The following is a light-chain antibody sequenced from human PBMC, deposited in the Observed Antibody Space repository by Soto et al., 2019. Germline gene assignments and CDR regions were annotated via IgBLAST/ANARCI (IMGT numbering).Light chain of an antibody. CDR1: QSVSCNY. V-gene: IGKV3-20*01. CDR2: GAS. J-gene: IGKJ1*01. CDR3: QQYGSSPPT. Sequence: EIVLTQSPGTLSLYPGERATLSCRASQSVSCNYLAWYRRKPGQAPRLLIYGASYRATGIPGRFSGSGSGTDFTLTITRLEPEDFAVYYCQQYGSSPPTFGPGTRVEIK.